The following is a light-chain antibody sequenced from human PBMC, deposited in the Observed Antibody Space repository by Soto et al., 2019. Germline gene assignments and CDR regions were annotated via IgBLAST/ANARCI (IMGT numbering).Light chain of an antibody. J-gene: IGLJ1*01. CDR3: CSYAGSTTLYV. CDR2: EVS. Sequence: QSALTQPASVSGSPGQSITISCTGTSSDVGSYSLVSWYQQHPGKAPKLMIYEVSKRPSGVSNRFSASKSGNTASLTISGLQAEYEADYYCCSYAGSTTLYVFGSGTKLTVL. V-gene: IGLV2-23*02. CDR1: SSDVGSYSL.